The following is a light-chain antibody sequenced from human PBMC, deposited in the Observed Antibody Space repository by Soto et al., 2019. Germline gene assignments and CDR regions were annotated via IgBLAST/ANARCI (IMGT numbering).Light chain of an antibody. CDR1: QSVRSTS. J-gene: IGKJ5*01. Sequence: EIVMTQSPATLSVSPWERATLSCRASQSVRSTSLAWYQQKPGQAPRLLIYGASSRATGIPDRFSGSGSGTDFTLTISRLEPEDFAVYYCQQYGSSPPITFGQGTRLEIK. CDR2: GAS. CDR3: QQYGSSPPIT. V-gene: IGKV3-20*01.